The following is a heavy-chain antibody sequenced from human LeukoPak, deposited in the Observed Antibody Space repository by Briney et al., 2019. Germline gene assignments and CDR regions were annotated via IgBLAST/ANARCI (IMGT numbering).Heavy chain of an antibody. CDR3: ARDFPPRALVLLAFDI. Sequence: ASVKVSCKASGYTFTSYGISWVRQAPGQGLEWMGWISAYNGNTNYAQKLQGRVTMTTDTSTSTAYMELRSLRSDDTAVYYCARDFPPRALVLLAFDIWGQGTMVTVSS. J-gene: IGHJ3*02. V-gene: IGHV1-18*01. CDR2: ISAYNGNT. CDR1: GYTFTSYG.